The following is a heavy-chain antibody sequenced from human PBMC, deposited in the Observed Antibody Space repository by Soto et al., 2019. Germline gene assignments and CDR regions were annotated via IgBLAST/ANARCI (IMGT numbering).Heavy chain of an antibody. Sequence: PSETLSLTCTVSGGSISSGGYYWSWIRQHPGKGLEWIGYIYYSGSTYYNPSLKSRVTISVDTSKNQFSLKLSSVTAADTAVYYCARVIITPEGWYGMDVWGQGTTVTVSS. D-gene: IGHD3-10*01. CDR3: ARVIITPEGWYGMDV. CDR1: GGSISSGGYY. J-gene: IGHJ6*02. CDR2: IYYSGST. V-gene: IGHV4-31*03.